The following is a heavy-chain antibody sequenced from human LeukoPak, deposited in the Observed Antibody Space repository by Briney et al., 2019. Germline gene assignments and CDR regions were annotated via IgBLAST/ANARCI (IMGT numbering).Heavy chain of an antibody. CDR1: GFTFSNYA. J-gene: IGHJ4*02. Sequence: GGSLRPSCAASGFTFSNYAVSWVRQAPGKGLEWVSAISGSGDTYYADSVKGRFTISRDNSKNTLYLQMNSLRAEDTAVYYCAKGRFYSSGWHDYWGQGTLVTVSS. CDR2: ISGSGDT. CDR3: AKGRFYSSGWHDY. D-gene: IGHD6-19*01. V-gene: IGHV3-23*01.